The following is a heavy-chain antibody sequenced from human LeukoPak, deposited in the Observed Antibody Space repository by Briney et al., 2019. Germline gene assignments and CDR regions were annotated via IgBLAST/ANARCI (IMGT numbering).Heavy chain of an antibody. CDR1: GAPISTAGYY. Sequence: PSETLSLTCTVSGAPISTAGYYWTWIRQTPGGGLEWIGYIYYTGSVDYNPSLKSRLSISFDTSKNQFSLKLNSVTAADTAVYYCARDHSYYFGSETSTLDVWGQGTAVTVSS. J-gene: IGHJ6*02. CDR2: IYYTGSV. CDR3: ARDHSYYFGSETSTLDV. V-gene: IGHV4-30-4*01. D-gene: IGHD3-10*01.